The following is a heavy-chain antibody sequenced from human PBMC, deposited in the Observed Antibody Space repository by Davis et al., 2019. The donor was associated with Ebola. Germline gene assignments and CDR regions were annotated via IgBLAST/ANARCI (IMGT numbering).Heavy chain of an antibody. CDR2: IRSKAYGGTT. J-gene: IGHJ6*02. CDR3: TRDYDFWSGYYRLANYYYYGMDV. D-gene: IGHD3-3*01. CDR1: GFTFGDYA. V-gene: IGHV3-49*04. Sequence: GESLKISCTASGFTFGDYAMRWVRQAPGKGLEWVGFIRSKAYGGTTEYAASVKGRFTISRDDSKSIAYLQMNSLKTEDTAVDYCTRDYDFWSGYYRLANYYYYGMDVWGQGTTVTVSS.